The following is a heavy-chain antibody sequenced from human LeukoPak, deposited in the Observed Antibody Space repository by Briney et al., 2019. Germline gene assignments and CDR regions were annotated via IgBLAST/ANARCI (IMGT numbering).Heavy chain of an antibody. J-gene: IGHJ4*02. CDR1: GGSFSGYY. CDR2: INHSGST. Sequence: SETLSLTCAVYGGSFSGYYWSWIRQPPGKGLEWIGEINHSGSTNYNPSLKSRVTISVDTYKNQFSLKLSSVTAADTAVYYCARGDVDTAMAPFDYWGQGTLVTVSS. V-gene: IGHV4-34*01. CDR3: ARGDVDTAMAPFDY. D-gene: IGHD5-18*01.